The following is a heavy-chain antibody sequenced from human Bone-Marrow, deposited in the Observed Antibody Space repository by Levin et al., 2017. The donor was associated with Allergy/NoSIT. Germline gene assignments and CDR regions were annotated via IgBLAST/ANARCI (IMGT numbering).Heavy chain of an antibody. CDR3: AKDRADWGLLPFDA. V-gene: IGHV3-23*01. CDR1: GFTFNIYA. Sequence: GGSLRLSCAASGFTFNIYAMSWVRQPPGKGLEWVSTIRGSGSTYYADSVGGRFTISRDNSKNTLSLQMNSLRVEDTAVYYCAKDRADWGLLPFDAWGQGSLVTVCS. J-gene: IGHJ4*02. CDR2: IRGSGST. D-gene: IGHD3-9*01.